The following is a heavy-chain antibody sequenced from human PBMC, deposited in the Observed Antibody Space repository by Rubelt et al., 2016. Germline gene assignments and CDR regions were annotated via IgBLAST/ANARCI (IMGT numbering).Heavy chain of an antibody. Sequence: VESGGGLVQPGGSLRLSCSGSGFIFKNFVMHWVRQSPGKGLEHVSAISIDEINKFYTDSVRGRFSISRDNSKNTVYLQMRSLRPEDTAIYYCGIPIRAGTWDLDLWGRGTAVIVSS. CDR3: GIPIRAGTWDLDL. V-gene: IGHV3-64D*06. D-gene: IGHD3-10*01. CDR2: ISIDEINK. J-gene: IGHJ2*01. CDR1: GFIFKNFV.